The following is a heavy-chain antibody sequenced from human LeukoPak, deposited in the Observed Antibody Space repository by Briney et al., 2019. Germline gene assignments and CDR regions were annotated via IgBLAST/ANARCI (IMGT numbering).Heavy chain of an antibody. D-gene: IGHD5-24*01. V-gene: IGHV4-59*08. Sequence: SETLSLTCTASGGSFSSYYWSWIRQPPGKGLEWIGYIYYSGSTSYNPSLKRRVTISIDTPKNQFSLKLSSVTAADTALYYCGRHHLYQGDGYNYVDYWGQGTLVTVSS. J-gene: IGHJ4*02. CDR1: GGSFSSYY. CDR3: GRHHLYQGDGYNYVDY. CDR2: IYYSGST.